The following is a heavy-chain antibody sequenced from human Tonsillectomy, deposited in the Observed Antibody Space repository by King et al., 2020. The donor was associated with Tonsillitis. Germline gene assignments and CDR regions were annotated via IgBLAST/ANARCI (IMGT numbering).Heavy chain of an antibody. CDR2: ISYSGST. CDR3: ARELGYCSGGSCYPEYFRH. V-gene: IGHV4-59*01. J-gene: IGHJ1*01. CDR1: GGSISSYY. Sequence: QLQESGPGLVKPSETLSLTCTVSGGSISSYYWSWIRQPPGKGLEWIGYISYSGSTNYNPSLKSRVTISVDTSKNQFSLKLSSVTAADTAVYYCARELGYCSGGSCYPEYFRHWGQGTLVTVSS. D-gene: IGHD2-15*01.